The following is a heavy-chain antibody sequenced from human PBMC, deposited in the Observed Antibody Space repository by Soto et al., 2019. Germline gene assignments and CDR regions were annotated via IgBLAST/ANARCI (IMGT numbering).Heavy chain of an antibody. CDR2: IYDSGTT. CDR1: GASISSGGYY. J-gene: IGHJ4*02. CDR3: GRAASSGYTFEH. D-gene: IGHD3-22*01. V-gene: IGHV4-31*03. Sequence: QVQLQESGPGLVQPSQTLSLTCTVSGASISSGGYYWSWIRQHPGKGLEWIGYIYDSGTTYYNPSLNRRLTISLGTSRNQSSLELNSVSAADTAVYYCGRAASSGYTFEHWGQGTLVTVSS.